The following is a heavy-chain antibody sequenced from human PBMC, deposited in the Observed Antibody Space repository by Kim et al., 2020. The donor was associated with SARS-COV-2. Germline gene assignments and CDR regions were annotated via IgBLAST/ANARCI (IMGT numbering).Heavy chain of an antibody. V-gene: IGHV4-59*08. J-gene: IGHJ6*01. D-gene: IGHD6-13*01. CDR1: GGSISSYY. Sequence: SETLSLTCTVSGGSISSYYCCWFRHHPGGGLEWWGYKIYPGSATYYNPSLSRRVTISDATTKHYFSLLMSVATAAATAVYCWWEDRRVAAAVARWDHYY. CDR3: WEDRRVAAAVARWDHYY. CDR2: KIYPGSAT.